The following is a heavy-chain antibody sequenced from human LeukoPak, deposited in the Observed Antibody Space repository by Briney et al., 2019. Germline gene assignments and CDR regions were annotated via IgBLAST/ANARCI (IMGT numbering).Heavy chain of an antibody. CDR1: GFTFSNAL. Sequence: PGGSLRLSCAASGFTFSNALMSWVRQAPGKGLEWVGRIKSKTDGGTTDYAAPVKGRFTISRDDSKNTLYLQMNSLKTEDTAVYYCTTDALGDSSGYYYLFDYWGQGTLVTVSS. CDR2: IKSKTDGGTT. J-gene: IGHJ4*02. V-gene: IGHV3-15*01. D-gene: IGHD3-22*01. CDR3: TTDALGDSSGYYYLFDY.